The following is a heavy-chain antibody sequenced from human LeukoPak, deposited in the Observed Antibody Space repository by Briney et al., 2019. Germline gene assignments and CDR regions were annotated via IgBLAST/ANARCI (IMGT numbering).Heavy chain of an antibody. D-gene: IGHD1-26*01. CDR2: INPNSGGT. CDR1: GYTFTGYH. J-gene: IGHJ6*02. V-gene: IGHV1-2*02. Sequence: ASVKVSCKASGYTFTGYHMHWVRQAPGQGLEWMGWINPNSGGTNYAQKFQGRVTMTRDTSISTAYMELSRLRSDDTAVYYCARDPRGSYYEDGMDVWGQGTTVTVSS. CDR3: ARDPRGSYYEDGMDV.